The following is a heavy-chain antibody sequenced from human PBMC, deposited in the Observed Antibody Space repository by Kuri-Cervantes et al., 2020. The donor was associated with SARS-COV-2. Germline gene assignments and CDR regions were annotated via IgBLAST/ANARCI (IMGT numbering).Heavy chain of an antibody. D-gene: IGHD3-10*01. J-gene: IGHJ6*02. CDR3: ARGLLWFGELWSYYYGMDV. CDR1: GGPVSSNNFF. CDR2: FYYSGGT. Sequence: SETLSLTCTVSGGPVSSNNFFWGWIRQSPGKGLEWIGSFYYSGGTYYNPSLKSRVTLFADTSKNQFSLRLTSVTAADTAVYYCARGLLWFGELWSYYYGMDVWGQGTTVTVSS. V-gene: IGHV4-39*01.